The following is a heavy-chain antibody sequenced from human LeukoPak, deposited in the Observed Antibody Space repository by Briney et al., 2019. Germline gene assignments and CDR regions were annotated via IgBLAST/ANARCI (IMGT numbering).Heavy chain of an antibody. V-gene: IGHV3-23*01. Sequence: GGSLRLSCVASGFIFSSYAMNWVRQAPGKGLEWVSTISGNGGSTYYADSVKGRFTISRDNSKNTLYLQMNSLRAEDTAVYYCARDRGTFTYYFDYWGQGTLVTVSS. J-gene: IGHJ4*02. D-gene: IGHD1-1*01. CDR3: ARDRGTFTYYFDY. CDR1: GFIFSSYA. CDR2: ISGNGGST.